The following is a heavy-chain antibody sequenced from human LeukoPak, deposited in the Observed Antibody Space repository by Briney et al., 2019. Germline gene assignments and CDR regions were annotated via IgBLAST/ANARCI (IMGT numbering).Heavy chain of an antibody. CDR3: ARPITFGGVIAPFDY. V-gene: IGHV4-39*01. Sequence: PSETLSLTCTVSGGSISSSSYYWGWIRQPPGRGLEWIGSIYYSGSTYYNPSLKSRVTISVDTSKNQFSLKLSSVTAADTAVYYCARPITFGGVIAPFDYWGQGTLVTVSS. D-gene: IGHD3-16*02. J-gene: IGHJ4*02. CDR2: IYYSGST. CDR1: GGSISSSSYY.